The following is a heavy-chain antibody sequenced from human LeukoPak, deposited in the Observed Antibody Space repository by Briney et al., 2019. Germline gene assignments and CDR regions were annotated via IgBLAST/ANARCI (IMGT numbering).Heavy chain of an antibody. V-gene: IGHV3-48*03. CDR1: GFTFSGYE. CDR3: ARELSGTTSYYFDY. CDR2: ISNIGNTI. Sequence: GGSLRLSCAASGFTFSGYEMNWVRQAPGKGLEWVSYISNIGNTIYYADSVKGRFTISRDNAKNSLYLQMNSLRAEDTAVYYCARELSGTTSYYFDYWGQGTLVTVSS. D-gene: IGHD1-7*01. J-gene: IGHJ4*02.